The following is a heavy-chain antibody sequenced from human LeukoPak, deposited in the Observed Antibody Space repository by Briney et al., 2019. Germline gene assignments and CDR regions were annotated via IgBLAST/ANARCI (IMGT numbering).Heavy chain of an antibody. Sequence: PSETLSLTCTVSGGSISSSSYYWGWIRQPPGKGLEWIGSIYHSGSTNYNPSLKSRVTISVDKSKNQFSLKLSSVTAADTAVYYCASTRWYSSNPLDYWGQGTLVTVSS. V-gene: IGHV4-39*07. D-gene: IGHD6-13*01. CDR2: IYHSGST. CDR1: GGSISSSSYY. CDR3: ASTRWYSSNPLDY. J-gene: IGHJ4*02.